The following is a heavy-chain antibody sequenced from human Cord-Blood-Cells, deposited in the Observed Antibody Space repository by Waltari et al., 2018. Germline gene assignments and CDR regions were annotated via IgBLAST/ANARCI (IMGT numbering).Heavy chain of an antibody. CDR2: INHSGST. J-gene: IGHJ4*02. V-gene: IGHV4-34*01. D-gene: IGHD2-15*01. Sequence: QVQLQQWGAGLLKPSETLSLPCAVYGGSFSGYYWSWIRQPPGKGLEWIGEINHSGSTNYNPSLKSRVTISVDTSKNQFSLKLSSVTAADTAVYYCAMGRRYCSGGSCYLGFDYWGQGTLVTVSS. CDR1: GGSFSGYY. CDR3: AMGRRYCSGGSCYLGFDY.